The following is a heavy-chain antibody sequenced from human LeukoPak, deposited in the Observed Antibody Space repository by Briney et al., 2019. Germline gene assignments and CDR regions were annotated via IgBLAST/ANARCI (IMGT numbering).Heavy chain of an antibody. V-gene: IGHV3-21*01. CDR2: ISSSSSYI. J-gene: IGHJ3*02. CDR3: ARDLHSPRALDI. Sequence: PGGSLRLSCAAPGFTFSTYSMNWVRQAPGKGLEWVSSISSSSSYIYYADSVKGRFTISRDNAKNSLYLQMNSLRAEDTAVYYCARDLHSPRALDIWGQGTMVTVSS. D-gene: IGHD6-13*01. CDR1: GFTFSTYS.